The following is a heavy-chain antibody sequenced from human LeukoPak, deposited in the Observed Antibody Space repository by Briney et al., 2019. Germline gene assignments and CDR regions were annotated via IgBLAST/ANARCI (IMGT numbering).Heavy chain of an antibody. CDR2: ISYDGSNK. CDR3: ARDGDSSGYYPDDAFDI. V-gene: IGHV3-30-3*01. CDR1: GFTFSSYA. J-gene: IGHJ3*02. Sequence: PGRSLRLSCAASGFTFSSYAMHWVRQAPGKGLEWVAVISYDGSNKYYADSVKGRFTISRDNSKITLYLQMNSLRAEDTAVYYCARDGDSSGYYPDDAFDIWGQGTMVTVSS. D-gene: IGHD3-22*01.